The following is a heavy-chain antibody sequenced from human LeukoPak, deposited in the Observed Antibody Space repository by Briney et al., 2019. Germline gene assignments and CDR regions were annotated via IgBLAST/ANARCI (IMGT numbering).Heavy chain of an antibody. Sequence: SETLSLTCTVSGGSISSYYWSWLRQPPGKGLEWIGYIYYSGSTNYNPSLKSRVTISVDTSKNQFSLKLSSVTAADTAVYYCAREGDDYGGNLHAFDIWGQGTMVTVSS. CDR2: IYYSGST. D-gene: IGHD4-23*01. J-gene: IGHJ3*02. CDR1: GGSISSYY. CDR3: AREGDDYGGNLHAFDI. V-gene: IGHV4-59*01.